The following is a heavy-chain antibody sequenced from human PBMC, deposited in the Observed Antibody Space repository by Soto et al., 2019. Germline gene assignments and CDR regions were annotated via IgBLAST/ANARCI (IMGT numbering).Heavy chain of an antibody. CDR1: GGSISSSGYY. D-gene: IGHD7-27*01. V-gene: IGHV4-39*07. CDR3: ASHWGTYFDS. J-gene: IGHJ4*02. Sequence: SDTLSLTCTVSGGSISSSGYYWVWIRQPPGKGLEWIGYIYYSGSTYYNPSLKSRVTISVDTSKNQFSLKVSSVTAADTAVYYCASHWGTYFDSLGQGTLVTVSS. CDR2: IYYSGST.